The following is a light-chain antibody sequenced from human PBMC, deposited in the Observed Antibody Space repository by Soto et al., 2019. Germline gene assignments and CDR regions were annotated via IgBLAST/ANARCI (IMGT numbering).Light chain of an antibody. CDR3: QQYDSYPRT. CDR1: QGISNH. CDR2: AAS. Sequence: QMTQSPSSLSASVGDRVTITCRASQGISNHLVWFQQKPGKAPKSLIYAASRLQSGVPSRFSGSGYGTDFTLTISSLQPEEFATYYCQQYDSYPRTFGQGTEVEFK. J-gene: IGKJ1*01. V-gene: IGKV1-16*01.